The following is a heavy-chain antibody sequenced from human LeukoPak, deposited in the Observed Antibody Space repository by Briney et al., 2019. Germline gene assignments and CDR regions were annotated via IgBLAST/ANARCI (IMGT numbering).Heavy chain of an antibody. D-gene: IGHD3-9*01. V-gene: IGHV1-2*04. Sequence: GASVKVSCKASGYTFTSYDINWVRQAPGQWLEWMGWINPNSGGTNYAQKFQGWVTMTRDTSISTAYMELSRLRSDDTAVYYCARANYDILTGYPTPSNWFDPWGQGTLVTVSS. CDR1: GYTFTSYD. CDR3: ARANYDILTGYPTPSNWFDP. J-gene: IGHJ5*02. CDR2: INPNSGGT.